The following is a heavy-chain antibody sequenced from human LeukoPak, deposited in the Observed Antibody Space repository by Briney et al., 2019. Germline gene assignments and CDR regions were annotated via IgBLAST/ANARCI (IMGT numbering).Heavy chain of an antibody. D-gene: IGHD3-22*01. CDR3: ARDRASSGHTGDVSFDY. CDR2: IYTSGST. J-gene: IGHJ4*02. V-gene: IGHV4-61*02. CDR1: GGSISSGSYY. Sequence: SQTLSLTCTVSGGSISSGSYYWSWIRQPAGKGLEWIGRIYTSGSTNYNPSLKSRVTISVDTSKNQFSLKLSSVTAADTAVYYCARDRASSGHTGDVSFDYWGQGTLVTVSS.